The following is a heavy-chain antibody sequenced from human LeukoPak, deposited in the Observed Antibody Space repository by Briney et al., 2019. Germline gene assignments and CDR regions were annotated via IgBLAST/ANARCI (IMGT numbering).Heavy chain of an antibody. Sequence: SETLSLTCTVSGGSISSSSYYWGWIRQPPGKGLEWIGSIYYSGSTYYNPSLKSRVTISVDTSKNQFSLKLSSVTAADTAVYYCARVSWGSSFAVGAFDIWGQGTMVTVSS. D-gene: IGHD3-16*01. J-gene: IGHJ3*02. V-gene: IGHV4-39*01. CDR3: ARVSWGSSFAVGAFDI. CDR1: GGSISSSSYY. CDR2: IYYSGST.